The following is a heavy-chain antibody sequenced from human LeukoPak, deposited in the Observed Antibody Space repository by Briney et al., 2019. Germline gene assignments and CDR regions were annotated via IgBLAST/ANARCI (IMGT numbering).Heavy chain of an antibody. J-gene: IGHJ4*02. CDR3: ARDVCTTPVNCYAASNY. Sequence: GSLRLSCAASGFTFNSYNMNWVRQSPEKGLEWIGQVGHSGVTDYNPSLKSRVTISLDASKNQFSLNLRSVTAADTAVYYCARDVCTTPVNCYAASNYWGRGTLVIVSS. D-gene: IGHD2-15*01. CDR1: GFTFNSYN. V-gene: IGHV4-34*01. CDR2: VGHSGVT.